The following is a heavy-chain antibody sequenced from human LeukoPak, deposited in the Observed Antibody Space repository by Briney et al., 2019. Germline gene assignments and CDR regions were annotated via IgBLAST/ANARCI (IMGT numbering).Heavy chain of an antibody. Sequence: SETLSLTCAVYGGSFSGYYWSWIRQPPGKGLEWIGEINHSGSTNYNPSLKSRVTISVDTSKNQFSLKLSSVTAADTAVYYCARATTVVTIYYYYYMDVWGKGTTVTVSS. CDR1: GGSFSGYY. D-gene: IGHD4-23*01. CDR2: INHSGST. J-gene: IGHJ6*03. CDR3: ARATTVVTIYYYYYMDV. V-gene: IGHV4-34*01.